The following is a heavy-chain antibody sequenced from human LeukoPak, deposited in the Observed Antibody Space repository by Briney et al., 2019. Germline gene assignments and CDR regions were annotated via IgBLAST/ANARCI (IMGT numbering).Heavy chain of an antibody. CDR1: GFTFSGSA. CDR3: TRESSWYLNFDY. CDR2: IRSKANSYAT. Sequence: PGGSLRLSCAASGFTFSGSAMHWVRQASGKGLEWVGRIRSKANSYATAYAASVKGRFTISRDDSKNTAYLQMNSLKTEDTAVYYCTRESSWYLNFDYWGQGTLVTVSS. V-gene: IGHV3-73*01. D-gene: IGHD6-13*01. J-gene: IGHJ4*02.